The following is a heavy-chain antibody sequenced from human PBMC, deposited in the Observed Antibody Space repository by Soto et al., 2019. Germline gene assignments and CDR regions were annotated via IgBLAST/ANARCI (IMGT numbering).Heavy chain of an antibody. CDR2: ISAYNGNT. CDR1: GYTFTSYG. Sequence: ASVKVSCKASGYTFTSYGISWVRQAPGQGLEWMGWISAYNGNTNYAQKLQGRVTITTDTSTSTAYMELRSLRSDDTAVYYCARGGYDILTGYSGFDYWGQGTLVTVSS. V-gene: IGHV1-18*01. CDR3: ARGGYDILTGYSGFDY. J-gene: IGHJ4*02. D-gene: IGHD3-9*01.